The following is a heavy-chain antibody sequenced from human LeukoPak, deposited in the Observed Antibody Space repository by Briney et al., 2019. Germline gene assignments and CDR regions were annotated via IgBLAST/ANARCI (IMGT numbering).Heavy chain of an antibody. CDR3: ARGKGIELWFVSYYFDY. Sequence: SETLSLTCAVYVGSFSCYYWRWIRQPPGKGLECIGEMNHSGSTNYNPSLKSRVTISVDTSKNQFSLKLSSVTAADTAVYYCARGKGIELWFVSYYFDYWGQGKLVTVSS. CDR2: MNHSGST. J-gene: IGHJ4*02. D-gene: IGHD5-18*01. CDR1: VGSFSCYY. V-gene: IGHV4-34*01.